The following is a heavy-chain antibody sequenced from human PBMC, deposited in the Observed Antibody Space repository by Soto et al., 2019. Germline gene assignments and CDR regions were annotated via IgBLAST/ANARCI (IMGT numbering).Heavy chain of an antibody. J-gene: IGHJ6*02. D-gene: IGHD5-18*01. CDR3: ARIPQRGYSYGYHYYGMDV. V-gene: IGHV2-26*01. CDR2: IFSNDEK. CDR1: GFSLSNARMG. Sequence: ASGPTLVNPTETLTLTCTVSGFSLSNARMGVSWIRQPPGKALEWLAHIFSNDEKYYSTSLKSRLTISKDTSKSQVVLTMTNMDPVDTATYYCARIPQRGYSYGYHYYGMDVWGQGTTVTVSS.